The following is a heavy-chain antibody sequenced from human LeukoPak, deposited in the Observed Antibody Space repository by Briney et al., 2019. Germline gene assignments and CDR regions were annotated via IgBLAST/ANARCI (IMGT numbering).Heavy chain of an antibody. CDR1: GFTFDDYA. D-gene: IGHD3-22*01. CDR3: AKDKGGGSGYYAYYFDY. Sequence: GRSLRLSCAASGFTFDDYAMHWVRQAPGKGLEWVSGISWNSGSIGYADSVKGRFTISRDNAKNSLYLQMNCLRAEDTALYYCAKDKGGGSGYYAYYFDYWGQGTLVTVSS. J-gene: IGHJ4*02. CDR2: ISWNSGSI. V-gene: IGHV3-9*01.